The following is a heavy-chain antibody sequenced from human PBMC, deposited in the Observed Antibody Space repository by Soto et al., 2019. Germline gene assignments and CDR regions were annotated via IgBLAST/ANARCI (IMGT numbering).Heavy chain of an antibody. D-gene: IGHD1-7*01. CDR3: ARQELELDWFDP. Sequence: QVQLQESGPGLVQPAGTLSLTCTVSGGSVTSRNWWIWVRQPPGKGLEWIGAIHHSGTTDYNPSLKSRAIISVDKSKNHFSLRLTSVTAADTALYYCARQELELDWFDPWGQGTLVSVSS. V-gene: IGHV4-4*02. J-gene: IGHJ5*02. CDR2: IHHSGTT. CDR1: GGSVTSRNW.